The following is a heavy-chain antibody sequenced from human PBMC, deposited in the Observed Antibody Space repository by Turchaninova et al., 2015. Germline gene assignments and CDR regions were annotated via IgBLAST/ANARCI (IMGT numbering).Heavy chain of an antibody. V-gene: IGHV6-1*01. CDR1: GERVSSNSAA. Sequence: SGERVSSNSAAWNWLRQSPSRGLEWLGRTYYRSQWYSDYAVSVKSRIIINGDTAKNQFSLQLNSVTPEDTAVYYCARGPSWPLDYWGQGTLVIVSS. D-gene: IGHD2-2*01. CDR2: TYYRSQWYS. J-gene: IGHJ4*02. CDR3: ARGPSWPLDY.